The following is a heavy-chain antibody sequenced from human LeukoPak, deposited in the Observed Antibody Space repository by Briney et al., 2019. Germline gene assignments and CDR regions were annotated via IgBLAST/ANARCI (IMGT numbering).Heavy chain of an antibody. J-gene: IGHJ3*02. CDR2: IYDTGST. D-gene: IGHD6-6*01. CDR3: ARRRPDAFDI. V-gene: IGHV4-59*08. CDR1: GGSISTYY. Sequence: KPSETLSLTCTVSGGSISTYYWNWIRQPPGKGLEWIGYIYDTGSTNYNPSLKSRVTISLDTSENQFSLKLSSLTAADTAVYYCARRRPDAFDIWGQGTMVTVSS.